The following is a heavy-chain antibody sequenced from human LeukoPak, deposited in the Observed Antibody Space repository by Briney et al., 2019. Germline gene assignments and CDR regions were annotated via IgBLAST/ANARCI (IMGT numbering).Heavy chain of an antibody. CDR2: IYYSGST. CDR3: ARSSGWQQLFDY. CDR1: GGSISSYY. Sequence: KPSETLSLTCTVSGGSISSYYWSWIRQPPGKGLEWIGYIYYSGSTNYNPSLKSRVTISVDTSKNQFSLKLSSVTAADTAVYYCARSSGWQQLFDYWGQGTLVTVSS. D-gene: IGHD6-13*01. J-gene: IGHJ4*02. V-gene: IGHV4-59*01.